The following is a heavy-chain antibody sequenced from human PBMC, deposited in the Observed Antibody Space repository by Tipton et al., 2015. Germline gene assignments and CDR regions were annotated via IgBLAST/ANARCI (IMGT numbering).Heavy chain of an antibody. J-gene: IGHJ3*02. CDR2: IYYSGST. Sequence: TLSLTCTVSGGSISSSTSYWVWIRQPPGKGLEWIGSIYYSGSTYYNPSLKSRVTISVDTSKNQFSLKLSSVTAADTAVYYCARRDPFDYYDSSGYTKLDAFDIWGQGTLVTVSS. CDR1: GGSISSSTSY. V-gene: IGHV4-39*01. D-gene: IGHD3-22*01. CDR3: ARRDPFDYYDSSGYTKLDAFDI.